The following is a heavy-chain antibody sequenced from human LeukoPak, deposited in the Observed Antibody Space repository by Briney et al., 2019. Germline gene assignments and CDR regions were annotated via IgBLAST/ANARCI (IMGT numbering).Heavy chain of an antibody. J-gene: IGHJ4*02. Sequence: SETLSLTCTVSGGSISSDCWSWIWQRPRQGQGWVWYISYSGSTKYNHSLKSRVTISLDTSKTQFSLKLSSVTAADTAVYYCASGINSSGWLYYFDYWGQGTLVTVSS. CDR2: ISYSGST. CDR1: GGSISSDC. V-gene: IGHV4-59*08. D-gene: IGHD6-19*01. CDR3: ASGINSSGWLYYFDY.